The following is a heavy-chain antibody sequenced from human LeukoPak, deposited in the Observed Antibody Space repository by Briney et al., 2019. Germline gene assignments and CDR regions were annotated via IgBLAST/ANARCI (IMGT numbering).Heavy chain of an antibody. Sequence: GAPVKVSCKASGGTFSSYAISWVRQAPGQGLEWMGGIIPIFGTANYAQKFQGRVTITADESTSTAYMELSSLRSEDTAVYYCARAEQWLAPDFDLWGRGTLVTVSS. CDR3: ARAEQWLAPDFDL. CDR2: IIPIFGTA. J-gene: IGHJ2*01. D-gene: IGHD6-19*01. V-gene: IGHV1-69*13. CDR1: GGTFSSYA.